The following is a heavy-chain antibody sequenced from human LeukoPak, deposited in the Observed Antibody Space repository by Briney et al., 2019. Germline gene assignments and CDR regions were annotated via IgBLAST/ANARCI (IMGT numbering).Heavy chain of an antibody. D-gene: IGHD3-10*01. V-gene: IGHV3-21*01. Sequence: PGGSLRLSCDPSGFTFSTYSMNWVRQAPGKGPEWVSSISDRGDYIHYADSVKGRFTISRDNAKNSHYLQMNSLRVEDMAVYYCARWADDSGIYYIASWGQGTLVTVSS. CDR2: ISDRGDYI. J-gene: IGHJ5*02. CDR3: ARWADDSGIYYIAS. CDR1: GFTFSTYS.